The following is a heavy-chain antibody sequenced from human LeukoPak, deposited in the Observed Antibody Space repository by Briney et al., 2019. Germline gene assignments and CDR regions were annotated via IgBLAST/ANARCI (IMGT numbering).Heavy chain of an antibody. J-gene: IGHJ4*02. CDR2: IYTSGST. CDR1: GGSISSGSYY. V-gene: IGHV4-61*02. Sequence: SETLSLTCTVSGGSISSGSYYWSWIRQPAGKGLEWIGRIYTSGSTNYNPSLKSRVTISVDTSKNQFSLKLSSVTAADTAVYYCASGTYTHYYFDYWGQGTLVTVSS. D-gene: IGHD1-26*01. CDR3: ASGTYTHYYFDY.